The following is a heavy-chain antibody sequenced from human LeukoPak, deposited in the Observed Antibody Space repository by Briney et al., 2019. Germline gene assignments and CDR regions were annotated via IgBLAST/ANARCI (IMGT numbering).Heavy chain of an antibody. Sequence: GGSLRLSCAASGFTFSTYSMNWVRRAPGKGLEWVSSISSSSSYIYYADSVKGRFTISRDNAKNSLYLQMNSLRAEDTAVYYCAKVGYCSSTSCPPYNWFDPWGQGTLVTVSS. D-gene: IGHD2-2*01. CDR1: GFTFSTYS. CDR2: ISSSSSYI. J-gene: IGHJ5*02. CDR3: AKVGYCSSTSCPPYNWFDP. V-gene: IGHV3-21*01.